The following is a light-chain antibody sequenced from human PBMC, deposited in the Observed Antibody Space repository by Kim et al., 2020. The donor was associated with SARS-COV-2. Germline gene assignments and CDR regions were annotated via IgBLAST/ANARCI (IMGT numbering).Light chain of an antibody. CDR1: SSDIGTYNF. CDR2: DVT. CDR3: SSFTSSSTWV. V-gene: IGLV2-14*03. Sequence: QSALTQPASVSGSPGQSITISCTGTSSDIGTYNFVSWYQQRPGKAPKLMIYDVTNRPSGVSNRFSGSKSGNTASLTISGLQAEDEADYYCSSFTSSSTWVFGGGTQLTVL. J-gene: IGLJ2*01.